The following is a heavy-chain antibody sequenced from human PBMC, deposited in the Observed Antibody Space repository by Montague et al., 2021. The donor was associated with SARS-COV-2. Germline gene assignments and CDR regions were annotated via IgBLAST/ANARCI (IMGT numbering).Heavy chain of an antibody. Sequence: SLRLSCAASGFTFSSYAMSWFRQAPGKGLEWVSGISDSGGSTYYADSVKGRFTISRDNSKNTLYLQMNSLRAEDTAVYYCAKGGERITMIVVVITLADFDYWGQGTLVTVSS. CDR2: ISDSGGST. CDR3: AKGGERITMIVVVITLADFDY. J-gene: IGHJ4*02. D-gene: IGHD3-22*01. CDR1: GFTFSSYA. V-gene: IGHV3-23*01.